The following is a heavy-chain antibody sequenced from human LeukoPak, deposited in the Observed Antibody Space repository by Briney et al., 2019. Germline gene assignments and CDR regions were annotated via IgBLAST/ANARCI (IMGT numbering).Heavy chain of an antibody. CDR3: VRHNTQKYVADY. V-gene: IGHV4-59*08. J-gene: IGHJ4*02. CDR1: GGSVSGYY. Sequence: PSETLSLTCTVSGGSVSGYYWSWIRQPPGKGLEWIAYIYYSGSTNYNPSLKSRVTISVDTSKSQFSLRLSSVTAADTAVYHCVRHNTQKYVADYWGQGTLVTVSS. CDR2: IYYSGST. D-gene: IGHD2-2*01.